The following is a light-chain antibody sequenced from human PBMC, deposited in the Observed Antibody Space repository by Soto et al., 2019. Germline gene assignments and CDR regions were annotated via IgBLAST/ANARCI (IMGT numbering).Light chain of an antibody. Sequence: EIVMTQSPATLSVSPGERVTLSCRASESVSSNLAWYQQKPGQAPRLLIYGASSRATGIPDRFSGSGSGTDFTLTISRLEPEDFAVYYCQQRSSWPITFGQGTRLEIK. V-gene: IGKV3D-20*02. J-gene: IGKJ5*01. CDR2: GAS. CDR1: ESVSSN. CDR3: QQRSSWPIT.